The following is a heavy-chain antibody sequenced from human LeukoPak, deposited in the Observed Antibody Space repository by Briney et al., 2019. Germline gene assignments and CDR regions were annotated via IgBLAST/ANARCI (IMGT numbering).Heavy chain of an antibody. Sequence: SETLSLTCTVSGGSISSYYWSWIRQPPGKGLEWIGYIYYSGSTNYNPSLKSRVTISVDTSKNQFSLKLSSVTAADTAVYYCARVDTAIYGVDYWGQGTLVTVSS. D-gene: IGHD5-18*01. J-gene: IGHJ4*02. V-gene: IGHV4-59*01. CDR1: GGSISSYY. CDR3: ARVDTAIYGVDY. CDR2: IYYSGST.